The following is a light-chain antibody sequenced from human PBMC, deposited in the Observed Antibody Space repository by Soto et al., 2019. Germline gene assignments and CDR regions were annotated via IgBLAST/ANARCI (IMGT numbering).Light chain of an antibody. CDR3: QQYGTSPQT. CDR1: QSVSTNY. CDR2: RTS. V-gene: IGKV3-20*01. Sequence: VLTQSPVTLSLSPGERATLFCSASQSVSTNYLAGYQQQPGEAPRLLIYRTSTRATGITARCSGGGSGTEVTPTIGSRAHEEFAVYYCQQYGTSPQTSGQGTKVDIK. J-gene: IGKJ1*01.